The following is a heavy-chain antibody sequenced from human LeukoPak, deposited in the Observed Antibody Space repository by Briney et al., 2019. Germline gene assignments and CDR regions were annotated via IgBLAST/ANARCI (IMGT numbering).Heavy chain of an antibody. CDR2: IKQDGSEK. CDR1: GFTFSNYW. V-gene: IGHV3-7*01. CDR3: TMIEWERWRG. J-gene: IGHJ4*02. Sequence: GGSLRLSCAASGFTFSNYWMNWVRQAPGKGLERVANIKQDGSEKYYVDSVKGRFTVSRDNTKNSLYLQMNSLRAEDTAVYYCTMIEWERWRGWGQGTLVTVSS. D-gene: IGHD1-26*01.